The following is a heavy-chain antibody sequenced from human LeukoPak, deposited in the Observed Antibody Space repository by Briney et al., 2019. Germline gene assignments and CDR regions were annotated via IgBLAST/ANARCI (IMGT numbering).Heavy chain of an antibody. D-gene: IGHD1-20*01. CDR1: GYTLTGYY. J-gene: IGHJ4*02. CDR3: ARDWVYNWNDVGVDY. V-gene: IGHV1-2*02. Sequence: ASVKVSCKASGYTLTGYYMHWVRQAPGQGLEWMGWINSNSGGTNYAQKFQGRVTMTRDTSISTAYMELSRLRSDDTAVYYCARDWVYNWNDVGVDYWGQGTLVTVSS. CDR2: INSNSGGT.